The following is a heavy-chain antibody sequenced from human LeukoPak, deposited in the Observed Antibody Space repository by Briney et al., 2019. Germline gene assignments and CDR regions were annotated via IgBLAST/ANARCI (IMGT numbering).Heavy chain of an antibody. CDR3: AKERTVTTGTYDAFDI. Sequence: GGSLRLSCEASGFTFGFHGMHWVRQAPGKGLEWVAVIWYDGSDKYYADSVKGRFTISRDNSKSTLYLQMNSLRAEDTAVYYCAKERTVTTGTYDAFDIWGQGTMVTVPS. J-gene: IGHJ3*02. CDR1: GFTFGFHG. D-gene: IGHD4-17*01. V-gene: IGHV3-33*06. CDR2: IWYDGSDK.